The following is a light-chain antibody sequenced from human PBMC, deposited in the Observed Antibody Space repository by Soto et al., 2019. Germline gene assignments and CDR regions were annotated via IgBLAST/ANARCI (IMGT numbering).Light chain of an antibody. CDR2: EVS. Sequence: QSALTQPPSASGSPGQSVTISCTGTSSDVGGYNYVSWYQQHPGKAPKPMIYEVSKRPSGVPDRFSGSKSGNTAYLTVSGLQADDEADYYCSSYAGSNNLVFGGGTKVTVL. V-gene: IGLV2-8*01. CDR3: SSYAGSNNLV. CDR1: SSDVGGYNY. J-gene: IGLJ2*01.